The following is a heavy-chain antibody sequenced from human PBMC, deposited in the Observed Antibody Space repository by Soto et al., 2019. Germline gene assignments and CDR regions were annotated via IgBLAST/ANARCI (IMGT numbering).Heavy chain of an antibody. J-gene: IGHJ4*02. CDR2: IYYSGST. Sequence: PSETLSLTCTVSGGSISSGGYYWSWIRQHPGKGLEWIGYIYYSGSTYYNPSLKSRVTISVDTSKNQFSLKLSSVTAADTAVYYCARARGNYYDSSGYFLHDYWGQGTMVTVSS. CDR1: GGSISSGGYY. D-gene: IGHD3-22*01. CDR3: ARARGNYYDSSGYFLHDY. V-gene: IGHV4-31*03.